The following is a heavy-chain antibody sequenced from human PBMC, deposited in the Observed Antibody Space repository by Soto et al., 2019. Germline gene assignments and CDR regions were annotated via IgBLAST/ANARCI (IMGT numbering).Heavy chain of an antibody. CDR2: ISSNGGST. CDR1: GFTFSSYS. J-gene: IGHJ3*02. D-gene: IGHD6-19*01. Sequence: PGGSLRLSCASSGFTFSSYSMHLVRQAPGKGLEYVSVISSNGGSTSYANSVKGRFTISRDNSKNTLYLQMGSLRADDMAVYYCARDKALGYNSGWYSAFDIWGQGTMVTVSS. CDR3: ARDKALGYNSGWYSAFDI. V-gene: IGHV3-64*01.